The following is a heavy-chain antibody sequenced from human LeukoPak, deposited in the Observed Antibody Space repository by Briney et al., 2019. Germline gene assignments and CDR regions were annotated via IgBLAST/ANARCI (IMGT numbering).Heavy chain of an antibody. Sequence: GGSLRLSCAASGFTFSNYAMSWVRQAPGKGLEWVSGISGSGDSTYYAGSVKGRFTISRDNSKNTLYLQMNSLRAEDTAVYYCAKPTLPTRVITVAFDYWGQGPLVTVSS. CDR2: ISGSGDST. CDR3: AKPTLPTRVITVAFDY. J-gene: IGHJ4*02. D-gene: IGHD2-21*01. V-gene: IGHV3-23*01. CDR1: GFTFSNYA.